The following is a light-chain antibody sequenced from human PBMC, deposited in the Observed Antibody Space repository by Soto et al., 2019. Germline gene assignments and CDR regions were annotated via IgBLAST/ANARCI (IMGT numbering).Light chain of an antibody. J-gene: IGKJ1*01. Sequence: IQMTHSPSTLSSSVGDRVTITCRASQTISNWLAWYQQKPGKAPKLLIYKASTLESGVPSRFSGSGSGTEFTLTISSLQPEDFATYYCQQYNSYSQTFGQGTKVDIK. V-gene: IGKV1-5*03. CDR2: KAS. CDR1: QTISNW. CDR3: QQYNSYSQT.